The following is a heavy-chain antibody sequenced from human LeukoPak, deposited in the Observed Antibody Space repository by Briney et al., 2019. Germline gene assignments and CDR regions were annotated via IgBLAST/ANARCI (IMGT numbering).Heavy chain of an antibody. J-gene: IGHJ3*02. Sequence: SETLSLTCTVSGGSISSYYWSWIRQPPGKGLEWSGYIYYSGSTNYNPSLKSRVTISVDTSKNQFSLKLSSVTAADTAVYYCARDRKAAWEGAFDIWGQGTMVTVSS. D-gene: IGHD1-26*01. CDR1: GGSISSYY. CDR2: IYYSGST. V-gene: IGHV4-59*01. CDR3: ARDRKAAWEGAFDI.